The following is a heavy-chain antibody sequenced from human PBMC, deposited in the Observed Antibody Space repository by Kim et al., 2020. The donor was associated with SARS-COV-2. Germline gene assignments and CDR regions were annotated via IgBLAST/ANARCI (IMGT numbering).Heavy chain of an antibody. CDR3: GKRDSGGSYYFDY. V-gene: IGHV3-23*01. J-gene: IGHJ4*02. D-gene: IGHD6-19*01. Sequence: YPASVQGRFTLSRGHSKDTLYLQMNSVRAEDTGVDYCGKRDSGGSYYFDYWGQGTLVTVSS.